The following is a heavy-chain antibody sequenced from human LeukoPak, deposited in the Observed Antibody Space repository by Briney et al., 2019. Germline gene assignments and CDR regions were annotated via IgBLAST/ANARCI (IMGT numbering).Heavy chain of an antibody. Sequence: SQTLSLTCAVSGDSISRGGYSWSWIRQSPGKGLVLVASISYSGATFYYPPLKSRLTISKDTSKNHFSLELSSVTAADTALYYCARSVFTGAYPDFFDFWGQGALVTVSS. CDR2: ISYSGAT. CDR3: ARSVFTGAYPDFFDF. CDR1: GDSISRGGYS. V-gene: IGHV4-30-4*07. J-gene: IGHJ4*02.